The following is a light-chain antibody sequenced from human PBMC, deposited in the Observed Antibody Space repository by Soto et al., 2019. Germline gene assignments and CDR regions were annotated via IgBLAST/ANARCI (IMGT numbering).Light chain of an antibody. V-gene: IGKV3-20*01. CDR1: QSVRSSN. Sequence: VLTQSPGTLSLSPGERATLSCRASQSVRSSNLAWYQQRPGQAPRLLIYGTSSRATGIPDRFSGSGSGTDFTLTISRLEPEDLAVYFCQQFDGSLLTFGGGTKVEIK. CDR2: GTS. CDR3: QQFDGSLLT. J-gene: IGKJ4*01.